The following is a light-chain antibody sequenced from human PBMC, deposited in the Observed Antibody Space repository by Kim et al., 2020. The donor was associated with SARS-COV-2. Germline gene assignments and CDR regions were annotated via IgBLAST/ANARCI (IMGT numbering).Light chain of an antibody. CDR2: RDN. V-gene: IGLV3-1*01. J-gene: IGLJ2*01. CDR1: TLGSKY. CDR3: QAWDTTTLVV. Sequence: VSPRQTASVTCSGDTLGSKYTFWYQQKPGQSPVLVIYRDNKRPSGIPERFSGSNSGNTATLTISGTQVMDEADYYCQAWDTTTLVVFGGGTQLTVL.